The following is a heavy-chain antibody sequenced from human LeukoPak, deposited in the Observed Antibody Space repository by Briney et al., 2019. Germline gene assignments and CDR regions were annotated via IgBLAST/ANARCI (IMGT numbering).Heavy chain of an antibody. J-gene: IGHJ3*02. CDR1: GYTFTSNY. V-gene: IGHV1-46*01. D-gene: IGHD2-2*01. CDR2: ISPSGGST. Sequence: ASVKVSCKAFGYTFTSNYMHWVRQAPGQGPEWMGVISPSGGSTTYAQKFQGRVTLTRDMSTSTDYLELSSLRSEDTAVYYCARGVYHDAFDIWGQGTMVTVSS. CDR3: ARGVYHDAFDI.